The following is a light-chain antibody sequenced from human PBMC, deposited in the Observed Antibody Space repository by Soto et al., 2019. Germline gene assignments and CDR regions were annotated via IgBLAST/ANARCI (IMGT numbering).Light chain of an antibody. J-gene: IGKJ2*01. V-gene: IGKV3-11*01. CDR1: QSVGAS. CDR2: DAS. CDR3: QQRTDSYT. Sequence: EIVLTQSPVTLSLSPGERATLSCRASQSVGASLAWYQQKPGQAPRLLFYDASIRATGIPARFSGSGSGTDFTLTISSLEPEDVAVYYCQQRTDSYTFGQGTKLEIK.